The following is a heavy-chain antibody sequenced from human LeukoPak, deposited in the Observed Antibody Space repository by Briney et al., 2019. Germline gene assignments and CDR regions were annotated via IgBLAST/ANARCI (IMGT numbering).Heavy chain of an antibody. Sequence: ASVKVSCKASGYTFTGYYMHWVRQAPGQGLEWMGWINPNSGGTNYAQKFQGRVTVTRDTSISTAYMELSRLRSDDTAVYYCARDHNYYDSSGYYPIWGQGTMVTVTS. CDR3: ARDHNYYDSSGYYPI. CDR1: GYTFTGYY. CDR2: INPNSGGT. D-gene: IGHD3-22*01. J-gene: IGHJ3*02. V-gene: IGHV1-2*02.